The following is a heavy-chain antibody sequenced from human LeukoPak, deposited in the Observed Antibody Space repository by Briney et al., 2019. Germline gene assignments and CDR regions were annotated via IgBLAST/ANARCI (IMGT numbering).Heavy chain of an antibody. D-gene: IGHD3-10*01. CDR3: ARRGPPRTLLRGVKSGWFDP. CDR2: INHSRST. V-gene: IGHV4-34*01. Sequence: PSETLSLTCVMYGGSSSGYYWSWIRQPPGKGLEWIGEINHSRSTNYNPSLKSRVTISVDTYKNQFSLKLSSVTAADTAVYYCARRGPPRTLLRGVKSGWFDPWGQGTLVTVSS. CDR1: GGSSSGYY. J-gene: IGHJ5*02.